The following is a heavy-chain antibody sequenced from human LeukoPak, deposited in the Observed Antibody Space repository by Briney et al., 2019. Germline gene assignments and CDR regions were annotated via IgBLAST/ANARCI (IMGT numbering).Heavy chain of an antibody. CDR2: FYTSGTT. CDR1: GGSISSTSYY. CDR3: ARSELSCSGGSCPTRYAFDI. J-gene: IGHJ3*02. D-gene: IGHD2-15*01. V-gene: IGHV4-61*02. Sequence: PSETLSLTCTVSGGSISSTSYYWSWIRQPAGKGLEWIGRFYTSGTTNYNPSLKSRVTISVDTPKNQFSLKLRSVTAADTALYYCARSELSCSGGSCPTRYAFDIWGQGTVVTASS.